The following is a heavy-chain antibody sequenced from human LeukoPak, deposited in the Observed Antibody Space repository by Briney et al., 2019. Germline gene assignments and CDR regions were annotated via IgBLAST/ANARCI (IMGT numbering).Heavy chain of an antibody. CDR2: IYYSGNT. D-gene: IGHD3-10*01. J-gene: IGHJ4*02. CDR3: ARDSGGYYFDC. V-gene: IGHV4-59*01. CDR1: GGSISSYY. Sequence: SETLSLTCTVPGGSISSYYWSWIRQPPGKGLEWIGYIYYSGNTNYNPSLKSRVTISVDTSKNQFSLRLSSVTAADTAVYYCARDSGGYYFDCWGQGTLVTVSS.